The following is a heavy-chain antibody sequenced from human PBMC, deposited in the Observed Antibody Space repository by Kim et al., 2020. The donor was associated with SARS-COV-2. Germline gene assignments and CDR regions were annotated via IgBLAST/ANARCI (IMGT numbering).Heavy chain of an antibody. D-gene: IGHD1-1*01. CDR1: GFTFSSYD. CDR3: ARVGTTYYGMDV. J-gene: IGHJ6*02. V-gene: IGHV3-13*01. CDR2: IGTAGDT. Sequence: GGSLRLSCAASGFTFSSYDMHWVRQATGKGLEWVSAIGTAGDTYYPGSVKGRFTISRENAKNSLYLQMNSLRAGDTAVYYCARVGTTYYGMDVWGQGTTVTVSS.